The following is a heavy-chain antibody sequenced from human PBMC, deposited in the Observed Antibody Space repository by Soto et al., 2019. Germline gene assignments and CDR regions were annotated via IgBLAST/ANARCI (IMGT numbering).Heavy chain of an antibody. J-gene: IGHJ4*02. CDR2: ISYDGSNK. CDR3: AKEYGSSSLSPDFDY. CDR1: GFTFSSYG. D-gene: IGHD6-13*01. V-gene: IGHV3-30*18. Sequence: GGSLRLSCAASGFTFSSYGMHWVRQAPGKGLEWVAVISYDGSNKYYADSVKGRFTISRDNSKNTLYLQMNSLRAEDTAVYYCAKEYGSSSLSPDFDYWGQGTLVTVSS.